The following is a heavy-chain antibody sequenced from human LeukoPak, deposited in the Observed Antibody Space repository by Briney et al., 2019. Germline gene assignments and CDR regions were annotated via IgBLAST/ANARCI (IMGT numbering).Heavy chain of an antibody. V-gene: IGHV4-59*08. CDR3: ARHERDASLDHALDI. CDR2: IYYSGST. D-gene: IGHD5-24*01. J-gene: IGHJ3*02. CDR1: GGSISSYY. Sequence: SGTLSLTCTVSGGSISSYYWSWIRQPPGKGLEWIGYIYYSGSTSHNPSLKSRVIILVDTSKNQFSLKLSSVTAADTAVYYCARHERDASLDHALDIWGQGTMVTVSS.